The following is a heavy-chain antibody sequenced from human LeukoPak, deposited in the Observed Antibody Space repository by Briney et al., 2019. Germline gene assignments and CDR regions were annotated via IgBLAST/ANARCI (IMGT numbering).Heavy chain of an antibody. CDR1: GYSISSGYY. CDR2: IYYSGST. CDR3: ANQRTDYGDGYIDY. D-gene: IGHD4-17*01. V-gene: IGHV4-38-2*02. Sequence: SETLSLTCTVSGYSISSGYYWGWIRQPPGKGLEWIGSIYYSGSTYYNPSLKSRVTISVDTSKNQFSLKLSSVTAADTAVYYCANQRTDYGDGYIDYWGQGTLVTVSS. J-gene: IGHJ4*02.